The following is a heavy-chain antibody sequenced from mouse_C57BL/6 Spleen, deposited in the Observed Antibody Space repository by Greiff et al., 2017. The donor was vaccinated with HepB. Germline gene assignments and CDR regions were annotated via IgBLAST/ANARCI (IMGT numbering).Heavy chain of an antibody. CDR2: IHPNSGST. CDR1: GYTFTSYW. D-gene: IGHD2-4*01. Sequence: QVHVKQPGAELVKPGASVKLSCKASGYTFTSYWMHWVKQRPGQGLEWIGMIHPNSGSTNYNEKFKSKATLTVDKSSSTAYMQLSSLTSEDSAVYYCARRNYDYDAYYFDYWGQGTTLTVSS. J-gene: IGHJ2*01. CDR3: ARRNYDYDAYYFDY. V-gene: IGHV1-64*01.